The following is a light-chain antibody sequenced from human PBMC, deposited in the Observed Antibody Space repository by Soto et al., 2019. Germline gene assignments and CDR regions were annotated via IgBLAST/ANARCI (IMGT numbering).Light chain of an antibody. J-gene: IGKJ4*01. Sequence: EIVLTQSPGTLSLSPGERATLSCRASQSVSTYYLAWYQQKPGQPPRLLIYGASSRATGIPDRFSGSGSGTDFTLTISRLEPEDFAVYYCQQYGSSPPLSVGGGTKVEIK. CDR1: QSVSTYY. CDR2: GAS. CDR3: QQYGSSPPLS. V-gene: IGKV3-20*01.